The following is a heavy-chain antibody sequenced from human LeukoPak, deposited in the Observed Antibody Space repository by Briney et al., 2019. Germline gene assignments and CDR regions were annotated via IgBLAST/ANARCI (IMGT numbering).Heavy chain of an antibody. CDR2: ISYDGSNK. CDR1: GFTFSSYG. J-gene: IGHJ4*02. Sequence: GGSLRLSCAASGFTFSSYGIHWVRQAPGKGLEWVAVISYDGSNKYYADSVKGRFTISRDNSKNTLYLQMNSLRAEDTAVYYCAKDFRVVPAATYCSGGSCYSLFDYWGQGTLVTVSS. CDR3: AKDFRVVPAATYCSGGSCYSLFDY. D-gene: IGHD2-15*01. V-gene: IGHV3-30*04.